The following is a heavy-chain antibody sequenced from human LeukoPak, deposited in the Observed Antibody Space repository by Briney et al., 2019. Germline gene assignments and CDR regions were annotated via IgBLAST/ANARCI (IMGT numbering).Heavy chain of an antibody. D-gene: IGHD3-16*01. V-gene: IGHV3-7*03. J-gene: IGHJ6*02. CDR3: GRGGGLYV. CDR1: GFTFSSYW. Sequence: GGSLRLSCAAPGFTFSSYWMNWARQAPGEGLEWVARINHNRNVKDYVDAVKGRFTISRENAQNSLYLKMRSLRAEDTVVYFCGRGGGLYVWGQGDTVTVSS. CDR2: INHNRNVK.